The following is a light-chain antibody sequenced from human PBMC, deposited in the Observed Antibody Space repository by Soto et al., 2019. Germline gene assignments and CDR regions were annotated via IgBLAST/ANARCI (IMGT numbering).Light chain of an antibody. CDR2: EVT. V-gene: IGLV2-8*01. Sequence: QSVLTQPPSASGSPGQSVTISCTGTSSDVGGYNFVSWFQQYPGKAPKLIIFEVTKRPSEVPDRFSGSKSGNTASLTVSGLRTDDEADYYCNSYTRSSRYVFGTGTKVNVL. J-gene: IGLJ1*01. CDR1: SSDVGGYNF. CDR3: NSYTRSSRYV.